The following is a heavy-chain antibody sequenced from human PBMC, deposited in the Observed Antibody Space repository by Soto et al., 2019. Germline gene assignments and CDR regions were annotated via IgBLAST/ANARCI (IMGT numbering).Heavy chain of an antibody. CDR1: GFTFTGYY. CDR2: INPNSGVA. CDR3: AKDDARHPDF. D-gene: IGHD6-6*01. J-gene: IGHJ4*02. V-gene: IGHV1-2*04. Sequence: GASVKVSCKASGFTFTGYYMXWVRQAPGQGLEWIGWINPNSGVANYAQKFHDWVTITRDTSITTAYMELSGLKSDDTAVYFCAKDDARHPDFWGQGTLVTVSS.